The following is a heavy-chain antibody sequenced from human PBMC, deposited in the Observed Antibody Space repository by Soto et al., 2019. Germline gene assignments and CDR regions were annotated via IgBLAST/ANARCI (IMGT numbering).Heavy chain of an antibody. D-gene: IGHD6-19*01. CDR2: IYYSGST. CDR1: GGSISSYY. J-gene: IGHJ5*02. V-gene: IGHV4-59*01. Sequence: SLTCTVSGGSISSYYWSWIRQPPGKGLEWIGYIYYSGSTNYNPSLKSRVTISVDTSKNQFSLKLSSVTAADTAVYYCAREGGSSGCYVVNWFDPWGQGTLVTVSS. CDR3: AREGGSSGCYVVNWFDP.